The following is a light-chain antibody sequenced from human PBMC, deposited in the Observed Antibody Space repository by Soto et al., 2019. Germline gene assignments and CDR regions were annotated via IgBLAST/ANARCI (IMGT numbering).Light chain of an antibody. Sequence: EIVLTQSPGTLSLSPGERATLSCTASQSVYSNYLAWYQQKPGQAPRLLMYGASSRATGVADRFSGSGSGTDFTLTISRLEPEDFAVYYCQQYGSSPNTFGQGTKLEIK. J-gene: IGKJ2*01. V-gene: IGKV3-20*01. CDR2: GAS. CDR1: QSVYSNY. CDR3: QQYGSSPNT.